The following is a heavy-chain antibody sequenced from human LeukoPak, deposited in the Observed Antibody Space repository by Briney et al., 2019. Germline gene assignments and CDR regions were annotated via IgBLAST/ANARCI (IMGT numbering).Heavy chain of an antibody. V-gene: IGHV4-39*01. J-gene: IGHJ4*02. CDR1: GGSISSSSYY. CDR3: ARRDFSSWYLFDY. CDR2: IYYSGST. Sequence: SETLSLTXTVSGGSISSSSYYWGWIRQPPGKGLEWIGSIYYSGSTYYNPSLKSRVTISVDTSKNQFSLKLSSVTAADTAVYYFARRDFSSWYLFDYWGQGTLVTVSS. D-gene: IGHD6-13*01.